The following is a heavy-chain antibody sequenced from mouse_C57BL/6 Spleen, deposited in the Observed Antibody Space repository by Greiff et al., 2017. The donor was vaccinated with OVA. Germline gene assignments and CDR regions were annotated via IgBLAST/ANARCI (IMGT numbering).Heavy chain of an antibody. D-gene: IGHD1-1*01. CDR1: GYSFTDYN. J-gene: IGHJ4*01. CDR2: INPNYGTT. CDR3: AREGGLNYGSSYGYAMDY. V-gene: IGHV1-39*01. Sequence: EVKLVESGPELVKPGASVKISCKASGYSFTDYNMNWVKQSNGKSLEWIGVINPNYGTTSYNQKFKGKATLTVDQSSSTAYMQLNSLTSEDSAVYYCAREGGLNYGSSYGYAMDYWGQGTSVTVSS.